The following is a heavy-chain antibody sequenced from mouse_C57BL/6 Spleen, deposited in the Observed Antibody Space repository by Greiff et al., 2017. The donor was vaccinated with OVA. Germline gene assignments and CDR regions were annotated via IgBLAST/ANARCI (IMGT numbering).Heavy chain of an antibody. D-gene: IGHD2-3*01. CDR1: GYTFTSYW. CDR2: IYPGSGST. Sequence: QVHVKQPGAELVKPGASVKMSCKASGYTFTSYWITWVKQRPGQGLEWIGDIYPGSGSTNYNEKFKSKATLTVDTSSSTAYMQLSSLTSEDSAVYYCARRDYDGYLDVWGTGTTVTVSS. J-gene: IGHJ1*03. CDR3: ARRDYDGYLDV. V-gene: IGHV1-55*01.